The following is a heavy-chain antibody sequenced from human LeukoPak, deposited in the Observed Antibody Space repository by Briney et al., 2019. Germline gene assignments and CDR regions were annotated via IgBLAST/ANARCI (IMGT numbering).Heavy chain of an antibody. CDR3: ARARYNWNSVWFDP. J-gene: IGHJ5*02. Sequence: GGSLRLSCAASGFTLSSNYMSWVRQAPGNGLEWVSVIYSGGSTYYPDSVKGRFTISRDNSENTLYLQMNSLRAEDTAVYYCARARYNWNSVWFDPWGQGTLVTVSS. CDR1: GFTLSSNY. D-gene: IGHD1-7*01. CDR2: IYSGGST. V-gene: IGHV3-53*01.